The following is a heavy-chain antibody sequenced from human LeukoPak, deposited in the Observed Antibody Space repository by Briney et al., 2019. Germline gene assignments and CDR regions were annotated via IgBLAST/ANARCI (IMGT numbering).Heavy chain of an antibody. D-gene: IGHD6-19*01. Sequence: GGSLRLSCAASGFTVSSNYMSWVRQAPGKGLEWVSVIYSGGSTYYADSVKGRFTISRDNSKNTLYLQMNSLRAEDTAVYYCARDQGWALAPYYYGMDVWGQGTTVTVSS. CDR2: IYSGGST. CDR1: GFTVSSNY. V-gene: IGHV3-53*01. J-gene: IGHJ6*02. CDR3: ARDQGWALAPYYYGMDV.